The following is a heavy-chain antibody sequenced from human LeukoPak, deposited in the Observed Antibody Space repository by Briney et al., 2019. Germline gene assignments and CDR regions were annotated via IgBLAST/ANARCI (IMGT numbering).Heavy chain of an antibody. J-gene: IGHJ4*02. Sequence: GGSLRLSCAASGFTFSSDGMSWVRQAPGKGLEWVSGISGSGDSTYYADSVKGRFTISRDNFKETLYLQMNSLRAEDTAVYYCAKDLLSGGNCYSIFHYWGQGTLVTVS. V-gene: IGHV3-23*01. D-gene: IGHD2-15*01. CDR2: ISGSGDST. CDR3: AKDLLSGGNCYSIFHY. CDR1: GFTFSSDG.